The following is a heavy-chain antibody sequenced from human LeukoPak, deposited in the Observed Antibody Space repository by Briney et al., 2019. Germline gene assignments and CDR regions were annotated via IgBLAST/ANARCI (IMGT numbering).Heavy chain of an antibody. V-gene: IGHV4-59*01. CDR2: VYYSGST. CDR3: ARAGYGDYGLYFDY. CDR1: GGSISSYY. J-gene: IGHJ4*02. Sequence: SETLSLTCTVSGGSISSYYWSWIRQPPGKGLEWIGYVYYSGSTNYNPSLKSRVTISVDTSKNQFSLTLSSVTAADTAVYYCARAGYGDYGLYFDYWGQGTLVTVSS. D-gene: IGHD4-17*01.